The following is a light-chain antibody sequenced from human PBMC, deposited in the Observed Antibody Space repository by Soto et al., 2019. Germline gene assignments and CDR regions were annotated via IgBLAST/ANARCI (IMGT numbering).Light chain of an antibody. J-gene: IGKJ1*01. CDR3: MQATHWPWT. CDR2: KVS. V-gene: IGKV4-1*01. Sequence: DIVITQSPDSLAVSLGERATINCKSSQSVLSSFNNKNFIGWYQQRPGQSPRRLIYKVSNRDSGVPDRFSGRGSGTDFTLTISRVEADDVGVYYCMQATHWPWTFGQGTKVDIK. CDR1: QSVLSSFNNKNF.